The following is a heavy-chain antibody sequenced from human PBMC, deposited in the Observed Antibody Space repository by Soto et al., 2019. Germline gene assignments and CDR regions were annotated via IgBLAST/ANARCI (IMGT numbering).Heavy chain of an antibody. V-gene: IGHV1-3*01. Sequence: ASVKVSCKASGYTFTSYAMHWVRQAPGQRLEWMGWINAGNGNTKYSQKFQGRVTITRDTSASTAYMELSSLRSEDTAVYYCALGVVVAATPMGVFDYWGQGTLVTVSS. J-gene: IGHJ4*02. CDR3: ALGVVVAATPMGVFDY. D-gene: IGHD2-15*01. CDR2: INAGNGNT. CDR1: GYTFTSYA.